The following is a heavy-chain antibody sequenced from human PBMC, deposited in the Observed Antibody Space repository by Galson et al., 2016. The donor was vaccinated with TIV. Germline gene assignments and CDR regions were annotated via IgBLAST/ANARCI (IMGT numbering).Heavy chain of an antibody. CDR2: IFYEGVNE. Sequence: SLRLSCAASGFKFSRYAMHWVRQAPGKGLEWVAVIFYEGVNEDYADSVKGRFTISRDNSKNILYLQVSSLRVEVTAVYFCARSQSGPSQLDYWGQGTLVTVSS. J-gene: IGHJ4*02. CDR3: ARSQSGPSQLDY. CDR1: GFKFSRYA. V-gene: IGHV3-30*12. D-gene: IGHD3-10*01.